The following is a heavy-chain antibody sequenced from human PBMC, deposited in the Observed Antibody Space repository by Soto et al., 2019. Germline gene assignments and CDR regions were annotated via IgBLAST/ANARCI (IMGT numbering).Heavy chain of an antibody. CDR1: GGSISSSSYY. Sequence: SETLSLTCTVSGGSISSSSYYWGWIRQPPGKGLEWIGSIYYSGSTYYNSSLKSRVTISVDTSKNQFSLKLISVTAADTAVYYCARRVTDFWSGFSPRGNYYYYYMDVWGKGTTVTAP. V-gene: IGHV4-39*01. D-gene: IGHD3-3*01. J-gene: IGHJ6*03. CDR3: ARRVTDFWSGFSPRGNYYYYYMDV. CDR2: IYYSGST.